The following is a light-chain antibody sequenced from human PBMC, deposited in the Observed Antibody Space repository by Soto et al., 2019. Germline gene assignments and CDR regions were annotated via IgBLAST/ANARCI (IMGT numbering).Light chain of an antibody. J-gene: IGKJ1*01. CDR3: QQIYSNPQT. CDR2: AAS. CDR1: QSISNY. Sequence: DIQMTQSPSSLSASVGDRVTITCRASQSISNYLNWYQQKPGKDPKLLIFAASSLQSGVPSRFSGSGSGTDFNLTISSLQPEDFATYYCQQIYSNPQTFGQGTRVEIK. V-gene: IGKV1-39*01.